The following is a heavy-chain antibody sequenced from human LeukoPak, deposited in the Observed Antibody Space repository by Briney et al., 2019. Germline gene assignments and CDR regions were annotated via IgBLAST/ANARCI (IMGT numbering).Heavy chain of an antibody. J-gene: IGHJ4*02. D-gene: IGHD3-10*01. CDR3: AKDGESGIDY. CDR2: IRYNGGDE. CDR1: GFTFSYYG. Sequence: PGGSLRLSCAAYGFTFSYYGMHWVRQAPGKGLEWVAFIRYNGGDEYYADSVKGRFTISRDNSKNTLYLQMNSLRAEDTAVYYCAKDGESGIDYWGQGTLVTVSS. V-gene: IGHV3-30*02.